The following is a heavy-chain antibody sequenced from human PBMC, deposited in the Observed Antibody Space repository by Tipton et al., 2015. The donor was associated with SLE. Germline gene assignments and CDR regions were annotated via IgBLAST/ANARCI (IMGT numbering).Heavy chain of an antibody. CDR3: ARDRSSVSD. Sequence: TLSLTCAVSGYFISSGYYWGWIRQPPGKGLEWIGIAYHSGSTYYNPSLESRVTISIDTSKNRFSLKLTSVTAADTAVYFCARDRSSVSDWGQGTQVIVSP. V-gene: IGHV4-38-2*02. J-gene: IGHJ4*02. D-gene: IGHD5/OR15-5a*01. CDR2: AYHSGST. CDR1: GYFISSGYY.